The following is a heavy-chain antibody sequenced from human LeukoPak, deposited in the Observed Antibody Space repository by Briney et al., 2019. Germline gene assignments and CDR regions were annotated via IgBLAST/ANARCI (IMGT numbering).Heavy chain of an antibody. V-gene: IGHV1-69*04. CDR2: IIPILGIA. CDR3: ARGPYDFWSGPPYYYYMDV. J-gene: IGHJ6*03. D-gene: IGHD3-3*01. Sequence: ASVKVSCKASGGTFSSYAISWVRQAPGQGLEWMGRIIPILGIANYAQKFQGRVTITADESTSTAYMELSSLRSEDTAVYYCARGPYDFWSGPPYYYYMDVWGKGTTVTVSS. CDR1: GGTFSSYA.